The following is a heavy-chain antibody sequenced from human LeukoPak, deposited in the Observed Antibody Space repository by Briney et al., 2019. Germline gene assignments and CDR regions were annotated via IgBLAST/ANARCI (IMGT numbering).Heavy chain of an antibody. CDR1: GYTFTSYY. CDR2: INPSGGST. CDR3: ARAGDFWSGYYRGIDY. D-gene: IGHD3-3*01. J-gene: IGHJ4*02. Sequence: ASVKVSCKASGYTFTSYYVHWVRQAPGQGLEWMGIINPSGGSTSYAQKFQGRVTMTRDMSTSTVYMELSSLRSEDTAVYYCARAGDFWSGYYRGIDYWGQGTLVTVSS. V-gene: IGHV1-46*01.